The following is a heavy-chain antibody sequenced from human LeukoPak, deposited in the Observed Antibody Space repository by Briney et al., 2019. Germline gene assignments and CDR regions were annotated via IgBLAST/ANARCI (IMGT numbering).Heavy chain of an antibody. CDR1: GGSFGGYY. CDR2: INHSGST. V-gene: IGHV4-34*01. CDR3: ASGGAYFDY. Sequence: SETLSLTCAVYGGSFGGYYWSWIRQPPGKGLEWIGEINHSGSTNYNPSLKSRVTISVDTSKNQFSLKLSSVTAADTAVYYCASGGAYFDYWGQGTLVTVSS. D-gene: IGHD1-26*01. J-gene: IGHJ4*02.